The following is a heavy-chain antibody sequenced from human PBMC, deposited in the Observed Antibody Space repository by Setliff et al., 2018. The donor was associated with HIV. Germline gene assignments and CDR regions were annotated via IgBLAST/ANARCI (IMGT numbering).Heavy chain of an antibody. D-gene: IGHD1-26*01. V-gene: IGHV1-46*01. CDR2: INPSGGST. CDR1: GYTFTRYF. CDR3: ARGWEGGMDY. J-gene: IGHJ4*02. Sequence: GPSVKVSCKASGYTFTRYFMHCVRQAPGQGLEWLGMINPSGGSTWYAQKFQGRVTMTGDTSTNTLYMELSSLRSEDTAVYCCARGWEGGMDYWGQGTLVTVSS.